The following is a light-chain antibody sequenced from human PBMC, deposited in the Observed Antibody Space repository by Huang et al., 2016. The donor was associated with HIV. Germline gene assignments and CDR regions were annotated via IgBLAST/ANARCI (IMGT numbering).Light chain of an antibody. CDR3: QQYNNWPPWT. CDR1: QSISSN. CDR2: GAS. Sequence: EVVMTQSPATLSVSPGKRVTLSCRASQSISSNLACYQQKPGQAPRLLIYGASTRATCIPARFSGSGSGTEFTLTISSLQSEDFALYYCQQYNNWPPWTFGQGTRVEIK. V-gene: IGKV3-15*01. J-gene: IGKJ1*01.